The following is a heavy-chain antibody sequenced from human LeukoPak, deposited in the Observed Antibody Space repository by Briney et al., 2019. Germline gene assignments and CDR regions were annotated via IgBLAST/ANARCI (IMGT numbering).Heavy chain of an antibody. J-gene: IGHJ4*02. CDR2: ISSGGSTI. CDR3: ARVSCSSTCCPYGIYFDY. V-gene: IGHV3-11*04. CDR1: GFTFSDHY. D-gene: IGHD2-2*01. Sequence: KSGGSLRLSCAASGFTFSDHYMSWIRQAPGKGLDWVSYISSGGSTIYYADSVRGRFTISRDNAKKSLYLQMNSLRAEDTAVYYCARVSCSSTCCPYGIYFDYWGQGTLVTVSS.